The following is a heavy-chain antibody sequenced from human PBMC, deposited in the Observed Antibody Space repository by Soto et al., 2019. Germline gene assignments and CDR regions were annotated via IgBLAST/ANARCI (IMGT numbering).Heavy chain of an antibody. CDR1: GYTFTSYG. CDR2: ISAYNGNT. D-gene: IGHD2-21*02. Sequence: ASVKVSCKASGYTFTSYGISWLRQAPGQGLEWMGWISAYNGNTKYAQKLQGRVTMTTDTSTSTAYMEMRSLRSDDTAVYYCARDRLWAVVTADDAFDIWGQGTMVTVSS. J-gene: IGHJ3*02. V-gene: IGHV1-18*04. CDR3: ARDRLWAVVTADDAFDI.